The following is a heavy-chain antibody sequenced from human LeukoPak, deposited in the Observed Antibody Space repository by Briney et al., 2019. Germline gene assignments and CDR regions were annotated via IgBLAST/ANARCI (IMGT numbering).Heavy chain of an antibody. CDR2: ISAYNGNT. CDR3: ARVVLSYYDFWSGLGYFQH. Sequence: ASVKVSCKASGYTFTSYGISWVRQAPGQGLEWMGWISAYNGNTNYAQELQGRVTMTTDTSTSTAYMELRSLRSDDTAVYYCARVVLSYYDFWSGLGYFQHWGQGTLVTVSS. J-gene: IGHJ1*01. D-gene: IGHD3-3*01. V-gene: IGHV1-18*01. CDR1: GYTFTSYG.